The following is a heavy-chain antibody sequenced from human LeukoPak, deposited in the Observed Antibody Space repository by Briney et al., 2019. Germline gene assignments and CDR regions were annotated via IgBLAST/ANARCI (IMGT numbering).Heavy chain of an antibody. CDR3: ARVRIGETSYDASDV. CDR2: IYITGST. J-gene: IGHJ3*01. Sequence: PSETLSLTCTVSGGSISSYYWTWIRQPPGKGLEWIGDIYITGSTNYNPYLKRRVTMSVDTSKNQFSLRLSSVTAAGTAVYYCARVRIGETSYDASDVWGLGTMVTVSS. CDR1: GGSISSYY. V-gene: IGHV4-59*13. D-gene: IGHD1-26*01.